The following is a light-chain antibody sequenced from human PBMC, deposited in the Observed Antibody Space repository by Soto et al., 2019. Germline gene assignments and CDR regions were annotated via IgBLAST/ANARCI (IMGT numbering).Light chain of an antibody. V-gene: IGLV1-40*01. CDR2: GHS. CDR3: QSYDSGLSGYV. Sequence: QSALTQPSSVSGAPGQRVTISCTGSSSNIGADFDVHWYQHLPGTAPRLLIYGHSNRPSGVPDRFSGSKSGTSASLAITGLQAEDEADYYCQSYDSGLSGYVFGAGTKVTV. J-gene: IGLJ1*01. CDR1: SSNIGADFD.